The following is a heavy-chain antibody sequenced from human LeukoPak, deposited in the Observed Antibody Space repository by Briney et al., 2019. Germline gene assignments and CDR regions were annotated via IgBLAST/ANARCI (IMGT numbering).Heavy chain of an antibody. D-gene: IGHD5-12*01. CDR1: GGSISSSSYY. V-gene: IGHV4-39*01. Sequence: SETLSLTCTVSGGSISSSSYYWGWIRQPPGKGLEWIGSIYYSGSTYYNPSLKSRVTISVDTSKNQFSLKLSSVTAADTAVYYCARQGYSGYDTDPPPVRGYYYYYMDVWGKGTTVTVSS. CDR3: ARQGYSGYDTDPPPVRGYYYYYMDV. J-gene: IGHJ6*03. CDR2: IYYSGST.